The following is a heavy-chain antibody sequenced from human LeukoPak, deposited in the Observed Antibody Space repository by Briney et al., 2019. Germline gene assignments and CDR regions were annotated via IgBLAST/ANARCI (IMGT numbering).Heavy chain of an antibody. V-gene: IGHV4-34*01. CDR2: INHSGST. D-gene: IGHD3-10*01. Sequence: SETLSPTCAVYGGSFSGYYWSWIRQPPGKGLEWIGEINHSGSTNYNPSLKSRVAISVDTSKNQFSLKLSSVTAADTAVYYCARSALDTSGSYYNPQPFEYWGQGTLFTVSS. CDR1: GGSFSGYY. CDR3: ARSALDTSGSYYNPQPFEY. J-gene: IGHJ4*02.